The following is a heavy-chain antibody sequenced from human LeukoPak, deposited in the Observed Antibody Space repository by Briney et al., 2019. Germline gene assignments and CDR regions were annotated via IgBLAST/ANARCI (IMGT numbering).Heavy chain of an antibody. V-gene: IGHV4-39*01. CDR1: GGSISSSSYY. CDR3: ARQSGGSSWDSRPNWFDP. D-gene: IGHD6-13*01. CDR2: IYYSGST. J-gene: IGHJ5*02. Sequence: PSETLSLTCTVSGGSISSSSYYWGWIRQPPGKGLGWIGSIYYSGSTYYNPSLKSRVTISVDTSKNQFSLKLSSVTAADTAVYYCARQSGGSSWDSRPNWFDPWGQGTLVTVSS.